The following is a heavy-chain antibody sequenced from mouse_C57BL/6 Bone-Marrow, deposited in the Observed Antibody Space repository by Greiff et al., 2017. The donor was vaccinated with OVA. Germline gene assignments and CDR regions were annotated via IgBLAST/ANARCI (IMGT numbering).Heavy chain of an antibody. Sequence: VHLVESGAELVKPGASVKLSCKASGYTFTEYTIHWVKQRSGQGLEWIGWFYPGSGSIKYNEKFKDKATLTADKSSSTVYMELSRLTSEDSAVYFCARHEDEVYYGSSYNVWFAYWGQGTLVTVSA. CDR1: GYTFTEYT. D-gene: IGHD1-1*01. J-gene: IGHJ3*01. CDR3: ARHEDEVYYGSSYNVWFAY. CDR2: FYPGSGSI. V-gene: IGHV1-62-2*01.